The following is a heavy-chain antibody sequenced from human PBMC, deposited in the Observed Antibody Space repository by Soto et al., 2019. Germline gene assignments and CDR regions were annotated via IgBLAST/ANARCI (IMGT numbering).Heavy chain of an antibody. D-gene: IGHD3-16*02. Sequence: QVQLVQSGAEVKKPGSSVKVSCKASGGTFSSYTISWVRQAPGQGLEWMGRIIPILGIANYAQKFQGRVTITADKTTSTAYMELSSLRSEDTAVYYCAREGMITFGGVIVRDAYWGQGTLVTVSS. CDR1: GGTFSSYT. CDR2: IIPILGIA. CDR3: AREGMITFGGVIVRDAY. J-gene: IGHJ4*02. V-gene: IGHV1-69*02.